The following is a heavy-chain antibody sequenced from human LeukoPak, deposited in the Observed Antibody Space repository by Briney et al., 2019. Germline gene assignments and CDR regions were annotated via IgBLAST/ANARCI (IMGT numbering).Heavy chain of an antibody. D-gene: IGHD2-2*01. CDR3: AKGRDKYQLLSQNWFDP. Sequence: GRSLRLSCAASGFTFDDYAMHWVRQAPGKGLEWVSGISWNSGSIGYADSVKGRFTISRDNAKNSLYLQMNSLRAEDTALYYCAKGRDKYQLLSQNWFDPWGQGTLVTVSS. V-gene: IGHV3-9*01. J-gene: IGHJ5*02. CDR1: GFTFDDYA. CDR2: ISWNSGSI.